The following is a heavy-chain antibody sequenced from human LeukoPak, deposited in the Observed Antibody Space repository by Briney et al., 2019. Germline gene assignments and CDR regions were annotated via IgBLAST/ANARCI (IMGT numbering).Heavy chain of an antibody. V-gene: IGHV4-30-4*01. CDR1: GGSISSGDYY. CDR3: AREGITMVRGGGMDV. CDR2: IYYSGST. J-gene: IGHJ6*02. D-gene: IGHD3-10*01. Sequence: PSQNLSLTCTVSGGSISSGDYYWSWIRQPPGKGLEWFGYIYYSGSTYYNPSLKSRVTISVDTSKNQFSLKLSSVTAADTAVYYCAREGITMVRGGGMDVWGQGTTVTVSS.